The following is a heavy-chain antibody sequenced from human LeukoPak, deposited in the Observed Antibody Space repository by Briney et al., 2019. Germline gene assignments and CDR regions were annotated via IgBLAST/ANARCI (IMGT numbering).Heavy chain of an antibody. V-gene: IGHV4-31*03. CDR1: GGSISSGGYY. J-gene: IGHJ1*01. CDR2: IYYSGST. CDR3: ARSITSSWYGDFQH. D-gene: IGHD6-13*01. Sequence: PSQTLSLTCTVSGGSISSGGYYWSWIRQHPGKGLEWIGYIYYSGSTYYNPSLKSRVTISVDTSKNQFSLKLSSVTAADTALYYCARSITSSWYGDFQHWGQGTLVTVSS.